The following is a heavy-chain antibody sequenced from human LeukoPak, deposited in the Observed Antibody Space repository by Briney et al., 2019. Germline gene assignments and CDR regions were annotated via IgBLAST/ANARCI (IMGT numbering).Heavy chain of an antibody. Sequence: SETLSLTCTVSGGSISTYYWSWIRQPPGKALEWIGYIYYSGSTNYNPSLKSRVTISVDTSKNQFSLKLSSVTAADTAVYYCARGKDSGYGRRYFDYWGQGTLVTVSS. CDR3: ARGKDSGYGRRYFDY. D-gene: IGHD5-12*01. J-gene: IGHJ4*02. V-gene: IGHV4-59*01. CDR1: GGSISTYY. CDR2: IYYSGST.